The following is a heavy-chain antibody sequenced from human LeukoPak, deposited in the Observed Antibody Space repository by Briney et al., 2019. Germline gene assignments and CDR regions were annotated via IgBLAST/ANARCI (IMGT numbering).Heavy chain of an antibody. Sequence: SETLSLTCTVSGGSISSYYWGWIRQPPGKGLEWIGSIYYSGSTYYNPSLKSRVTISVDTSKNQFSLKLSSVTAADTAVYYCARHTVYYDFWSGPDYWGQGTLVTVSS. J-gene: IGHJ4*02. CDR1: GGSISSYY. D-gene: IGHD3-3*01. V-gene: IGHV4-39*01. CDR3: ARHTVYYDFWSGPDY. CDR2: IYYSGST.